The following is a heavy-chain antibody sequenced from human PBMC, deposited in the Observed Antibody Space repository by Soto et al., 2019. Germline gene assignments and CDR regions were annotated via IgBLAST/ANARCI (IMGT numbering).Heavy chain of an antibody. CDR2: ISAYNGNT. J-gene: IGHJ3*02. D-gene: IGHD6-13*01. V-gene: IGHV1-18*01. Sequence: VSSVKVSCKASGYTFTSYGISWVRQAPGQGLEWMGWISAYNGNTNYAQKLQGRVTMTTDTSTSTAYMELRSLRSDDTAVYYCAREMAAGPDDAFDIWGQGTMVTVSS. CDR3: AREMAAGPDDAFDI. CDR1: GYTFTSYG.